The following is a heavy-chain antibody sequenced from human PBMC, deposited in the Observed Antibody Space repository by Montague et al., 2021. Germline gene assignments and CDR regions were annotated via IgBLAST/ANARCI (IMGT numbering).Heavy chain of an antibody. D-gene: IGHD3-22*01. V-gene: IGHV3-30-3*01. CDR2: ISHDGSNK. CDR3: ARWRVYYDSSGYAA. CDR1: GFTFSTFP. Sequence: SLRLSCAASGFTFSTFPMHWVHQAPGKGLEWVALISHDGSNKYYADSVRGRFTVSRDNSKNTLYLQTSSLRADDTAVYYCARWRVYYDSSGYAAWGRGTLVTVSS. J-gene: IGHJ5*02.